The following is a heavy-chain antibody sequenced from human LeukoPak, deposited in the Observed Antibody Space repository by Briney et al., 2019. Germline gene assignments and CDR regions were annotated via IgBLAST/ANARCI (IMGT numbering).Heavy chain of an antibody. CDR3: ARDDGSSCFAY. V-gene: IGHV3-7*01. CDR2: TKPDGSEK. CDR1: GFSFSNYW. J-gene: IGHJ4*02. D-gene: IGHD3-10*01. Sequence: GGSLRLSCAASGFSFSNYWMDWIRQAPGKGLEWVGSTKPDGSEKYYVDPVKGRFTISRDNAKNSLYLQMNGLRAEDTAVYYCARDDGSSCFAYWGQGTQVTVSS.